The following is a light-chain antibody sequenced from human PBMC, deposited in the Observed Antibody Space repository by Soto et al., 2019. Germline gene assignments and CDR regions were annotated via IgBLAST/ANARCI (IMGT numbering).Light chain of an antibody. V-gene: IGKV3-20*01. CDR3: QQYNKWPIT. Sequence: EIVWTQSPGTLSFSPGDRATLSCRASQSVSSSYLAWYQQKPGQAPRLLIYAASSRATGVSDRFSGGGSGTEFTLTISSLQSEDSAFYYCQQYNKWPITFGQGTRLEIK. J-gene: IGKJ5*01. CDR2: AAS. CDR1: QSVSSSY.